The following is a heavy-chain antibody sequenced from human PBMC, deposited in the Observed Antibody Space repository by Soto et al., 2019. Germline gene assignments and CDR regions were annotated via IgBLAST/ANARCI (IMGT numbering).Heavy chain of an antibody. CDR3: ATRESAYNSTWYYGMDV. Sequence: ASVKASCKASGFTFTSYGISWVRQAPGQGLEWMGWISAYNGNTNYAQKLQGRVTTTTDTSTSTAYMEVRSLRSDDTAVYYCATRESAYNSTWYYGMDVWGQGTTVTVSS. CDR1: GFTFTSYG. V-gene: IGHV1-18*01. D-gene: IGHD6-13*01. CDR2: ISAYNGNT. J-gene: IGHJ6*02.